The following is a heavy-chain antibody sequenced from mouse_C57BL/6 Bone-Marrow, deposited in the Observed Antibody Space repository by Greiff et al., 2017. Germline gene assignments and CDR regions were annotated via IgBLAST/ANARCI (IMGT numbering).Heavy chain of an antibody. CDR3: ARHEANWAFAY. D-gene: IGHD4-1*01. J-gene: IGHJ3*01. CDR2: ISNLAYSI. CDR1: GFTFSDYG. Sequence: DVKLVESGGGLVQPGGSLKLSCAASGFTFSDYGMAWVRQAPRKGPEWVAFISNLAYSIYYADTVTGRFTISRENAKNTLYLEMSSLRSEDTAMYYCARHEANWAFAYWGQGTLVTVSA. V-gene: IGHV5-15*01.